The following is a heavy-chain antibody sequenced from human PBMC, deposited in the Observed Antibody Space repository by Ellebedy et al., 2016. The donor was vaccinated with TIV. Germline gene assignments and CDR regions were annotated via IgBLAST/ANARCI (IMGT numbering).Heavy chain of an antibody. J-gene: IGHJ6*02. V-gene: IGHV4-34*01. CDR1: GGSISGYY. Sequence: MPSETLSLTCTVSGGSISGYYWSRIRQPPGKGLEWIGEINHSGIINYNPSLKRRVTISVDPSKNQFSLKLSSVTAAETDVYYCEREYGEYGHYSYSTDVWGQGTTVTVSS. CDR3: EREYGEYGHYSYSTDV. D-gene: IGHD4/OR15-4a*01. CDR2: INHSGII.